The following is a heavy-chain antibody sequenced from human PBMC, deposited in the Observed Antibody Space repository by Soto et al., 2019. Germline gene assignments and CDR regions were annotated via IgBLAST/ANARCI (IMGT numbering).Heavy chain of an antibody. Sequence: SQTLSLTCAISGDSVSSNSAAWSWIRQSPSRGLEWLGRTYYRSKWYNDYAVSVKSRITINPDTSKNQFSLQLNSVTPEDTAVYYCAREYSSSWYDLLWFDPWGQGTLVTVSS. J-gene: IGHJ5*02. CDR3: AREYSSSWYDLLWFDP. CDR1: GDSVSSNSAA. CDR2: TYYRSKWYN. V-gene: IGHV6-1*01. D-gene: IGHD6-13*01.